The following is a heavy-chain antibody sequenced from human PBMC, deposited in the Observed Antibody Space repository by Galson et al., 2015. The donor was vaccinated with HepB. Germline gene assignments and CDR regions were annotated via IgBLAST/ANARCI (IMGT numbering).Heavy chain of an antibody. Sequence: SLRLSCAASGFTFGSYGMHWVRQAPGKGLEWVAVIWHDGSSKYYADSVKGRFTISRDNSKNTLYLQMNSLRAEDTAVYYCAKDQQTEYYDCSGFPLYYCYGMDVWGQGTTVTVSS. CDR2: IWHDGSSK. J-gene: IGHJ6*02. CDR1: GFTFGSYG. V-gene: IGHV3-33*06. D-gene: IGHD3-22*01. CDR3: AKDQQTEYYDCSGFPLYYCYGMDV.